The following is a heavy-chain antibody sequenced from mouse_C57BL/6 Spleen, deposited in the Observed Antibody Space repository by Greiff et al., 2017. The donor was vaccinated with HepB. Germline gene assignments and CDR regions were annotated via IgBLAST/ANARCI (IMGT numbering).Heavy chain of an antibody. CDR1: GYSITSGYY. CDR2: ISYDGSN. D-gene: IGHD2-4*01. CDR3: ARVGIYDYDGDWYFDV. Sequence: ESGPGLVKPSQSLSLTCSVTGYSITSGYYWNWIRQFPGNQLEWMGYISYDGSNNYNPSLKNRISITRDTSKNQFFLKLNSVTTEDTATYYCARVGIYDYDGDWYFDVWGTGTTVTVSS. J-gene: IGHJ1*03. V-gene: IGHV3-6*01.